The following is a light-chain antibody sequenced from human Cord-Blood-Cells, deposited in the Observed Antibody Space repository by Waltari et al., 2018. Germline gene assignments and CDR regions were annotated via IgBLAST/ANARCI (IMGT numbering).Light chain of an antibody. CDR3: SSYAGSNKGV. Sequence: QSALTQPPSASGSPGQSVTISCTGTSSDVGGYNYVSWYQQHPGKAPKLMIYEVSKRPSGVPDRFSGSKSGNTASLTVPGLQAEDEADYYCSSYAGSNKGVFGGGTKLTVL. CDR2: EVS. CDR1: SSDVGGYNY. J-gene: IGLJ3*02. V-gene: IGLV2-8*01.